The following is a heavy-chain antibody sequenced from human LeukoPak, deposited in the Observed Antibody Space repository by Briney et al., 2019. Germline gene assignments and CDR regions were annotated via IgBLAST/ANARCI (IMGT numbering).Heavy chain of an antibody. CDR3: ARAKYYFASGSSIWFDP. Sequence: ASVKVSCKASGYTFTSYGISWVRQAPGQGLEWMGWINVYNGNTNYAQKLQGRVTMTTDTSTSTAFMELRSLTSDDTAVYYCARAKYYFASGSSIWFDPWGQGTLVTVSS. CDR2: INVYNGNT. V-gene: IGHV1-18*01. J-gene: IGHJ5*02. CDR1: GYTFTSYG. D-gene: IGHD3-10*01.